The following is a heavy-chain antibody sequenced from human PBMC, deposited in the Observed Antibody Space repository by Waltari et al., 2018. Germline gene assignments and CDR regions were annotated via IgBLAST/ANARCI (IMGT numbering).Heavy chain of an antibody. V-gene: IGHV1-2*02. CDR1: GYTLIDFY. Sequence: QAQLMQSGAEVRKPGASVKASCQASGYTLIDFYLHWVLQAPGQGLEWVGWINPNSSYTKFAQKFQGRVSLTSDAAINTAYLELTSLRSDDTAVYYCARNYNYWGQGTPVIVSS. CDR3: ARNYNY. D-gene: IGHD1-7*01. J-gene: IGHJ4*02. CDR2: INPNSSYT.